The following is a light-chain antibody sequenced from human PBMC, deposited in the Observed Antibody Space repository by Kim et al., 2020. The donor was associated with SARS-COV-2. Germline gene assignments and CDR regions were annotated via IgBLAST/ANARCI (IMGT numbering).Light chain of an antibody. CDR3: AAWDDSLSVNWV. CDR1: SSNIGSNY. V-gene: IGLV1-47*01. J-gene: IGLJ3*02. Sequence: QRVTISCYGSSSNIGSNYLYWYQQLPGTAPKLLIYRNNQRPSGVPDRFSGFKSGTSASLAISGLRSEDEANYYCAAWDDSLSVNWVFGGGTQLTVL. CDR2: RNN.